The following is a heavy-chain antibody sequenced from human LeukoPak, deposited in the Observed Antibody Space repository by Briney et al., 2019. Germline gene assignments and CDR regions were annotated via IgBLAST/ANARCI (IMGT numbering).Heavy chain of an antibody. CDR2: ICGSGGST. Sequence: PGGSLSHSWAPSGFTFSSYAMSWVRPAPGKGLEWVSSICGSGGSTYYADSVKGRFTLSRDNSKNTLYLQMNSLRAEDTGVYYCAKANTVYCSSTSCYKVDGMDVWGQGTTVTVSS. CDR3: AKANTVYCSSTSCYKVDGMDV. D-gene: IGHD2-2*02. CDR1: GFTFSSYA. J-gene: IGHJ6*02. V-gene: IGHV3-23*01.